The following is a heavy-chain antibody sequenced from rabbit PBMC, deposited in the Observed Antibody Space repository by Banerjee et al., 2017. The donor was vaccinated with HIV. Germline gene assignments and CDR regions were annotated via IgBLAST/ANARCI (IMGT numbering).Heavy chain of an antibody. Sequence: QSLEESGGDLVKPGASLTLTCTASGFSFSSSYYMCWVRQAPGKGLEWIACIGTGSSGNTYYASWAKGRFTISETSSTTVTLQMTSLTAADTATYFCARDDGGTYYYFSLWGQGTLVTVS. V-gene: IGHV1S40*01. CDR2: IGTGSSGNT. D-gene: IGHD5-1*01. CDR1: GFSFSSSYY. CDR3: ARDDGGTYYYFSL. J-gene: IGHJ4*01.